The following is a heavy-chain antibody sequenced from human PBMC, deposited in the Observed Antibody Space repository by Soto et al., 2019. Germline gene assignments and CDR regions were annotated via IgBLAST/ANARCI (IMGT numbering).Heavy chain of an antibody. CDR3: GRDVGNYYASNPTGQFDF. D-gene: IGHD3-22*01. Sequence: SETLSLTCAFSGVSISSSNWWTWVRQSPGKGLEWIGEIHHSGTTNYNPSLKNRLTISVDKSKNQFSLELNSVTAADPGLYYCGRDVGNYYASNPTGQFDFCGLGTLVIVSS. V-gene: IGHV4-4*02. J-gene: IGHJ4*02. CDR1: GVSISSSNW. CDR2: IHHSGTT.